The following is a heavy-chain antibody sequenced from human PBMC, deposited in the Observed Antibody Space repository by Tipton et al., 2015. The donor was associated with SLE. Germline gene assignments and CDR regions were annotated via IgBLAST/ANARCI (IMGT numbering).Heavy chain of an antibody. Sequence: TLSLTCSVSGASFNIFYWNWIRQPPGKGLEWIGSIFYTGSTKYNPSLQSRVTISLDTSKNQFSLNLSSVTAADTAVYYCARVQAYEGFDPWGQGNLVTVSS. V-gene: IGHV4-59*01. J-gene: IGHJ5*02. D-gene: IGHD3-16*01. CDR3: ARVQAYEGFDP. CDR1: GASFNIFY. CDR2: IFYTGST.